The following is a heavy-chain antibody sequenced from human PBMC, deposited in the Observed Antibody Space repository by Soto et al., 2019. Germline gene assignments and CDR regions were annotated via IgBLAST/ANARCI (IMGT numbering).Heavy chain of an antibody. Sequence: QVRLVQSGAEMKKPGSSVKVSCQSSGGTFNTYAMNWVRQAPGQGPEWMGDISPMFGVANYAPKFQGRVTITADESTGTSYMQLSSLTSEDTALYFCAREVQVHTPAFVYWGQGTLVTVSS. CDR2: ISPMFGVA. D-gene: IGHD3-10*01. CDR1: GGTFNTYA. CDR3: AREVQVHTPAFVY. J-gene: IGHJ4*02. V-gene: IGHV1-69*19.